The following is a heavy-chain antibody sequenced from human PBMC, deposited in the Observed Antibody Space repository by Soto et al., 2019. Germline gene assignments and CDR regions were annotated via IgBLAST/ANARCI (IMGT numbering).Heavy chain of an antibody. V-gene: IGHV6-1*01. Sequence: SQTLSLTCAISGDSVSSNSATWNWIRQSPSRGPEWLGRTYYRSKWYNDYAISVKSRITINPDTSKNQFSLQLNSVTPEDTAVYYCARDKEYSSSSPLDYWGQGTLVTVSS. CDR3: ARDKEYSSSSPLDY. CDR2: TYYRSKWYN. J-gene: IGHJ4*02. D-gene: IGHD6-6*01. CDR1: GDSVSSNSAT.